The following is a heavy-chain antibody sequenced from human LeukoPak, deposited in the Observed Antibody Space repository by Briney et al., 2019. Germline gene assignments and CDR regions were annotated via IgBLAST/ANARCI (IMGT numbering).Heavy chain of an antibody. V-gene: IGHV3-30*02. D-gene: IGHD1-14*01. J-gene: IGHJ4*02. CDR3: VKDNPLDY. CDR1: GLKFSSYG. CDR2: IQFDGSNK. Sequence: PGGSLRLSCAASGLKFSSYGMHWVRQAPGKGLQWVAFIQFDGSNKYYADSMKGRFTISRDNSKNTLYLHINSLRAEDTAVYYCVKDNPLDYWGQGTLVIVSS.